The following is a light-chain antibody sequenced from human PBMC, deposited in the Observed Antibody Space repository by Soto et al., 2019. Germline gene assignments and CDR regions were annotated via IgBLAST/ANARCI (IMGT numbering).Light chain of an antibody. CDR3: SSFTSTNTVL. V-gene: IGLV2-14*01. J-gene: IGLJ2*01. CDR1: SSDVGGYNY. Sequence: QSALTQPASVSGSPGQSITISCTGTSSDVGGYNYVSWYQQHPGKAPKLMIYNVSNRPSGVSNRFSGSKSGNTASLTISGLQAEDEGHYYCSSFTSTNTVLLGGGTKGTVL. CDR2: NVS.